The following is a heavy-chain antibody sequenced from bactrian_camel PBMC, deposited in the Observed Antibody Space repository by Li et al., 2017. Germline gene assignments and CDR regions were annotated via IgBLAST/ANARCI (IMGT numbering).Heavy chain of an antibody. Sequence: HVQLVESGGASVQTGGSLRLSCAFSGNTRNTHCMAWFRQAPGKEREGVAFVDGTGNTAVADSVKGRFTISKDDAKYTLYLQMNDLKPEDTAMYYCASAPLRDTGVSGLRRTWDFVYWGQGTQVTVS. CDR1: GNTRNTHC. V-gene: IGHV3S53*01. CDR2: VDGTGNT. CDR3: ASAPLRDTGVSGLRRTWDFVY. J-gene: IGHJ6*01. D-gene: IGHD6*01.